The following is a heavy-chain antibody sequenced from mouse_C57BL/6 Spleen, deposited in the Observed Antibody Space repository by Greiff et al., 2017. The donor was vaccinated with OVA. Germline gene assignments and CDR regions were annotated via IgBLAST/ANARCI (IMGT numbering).Heavy chain of an antibody. V-gene: IGHV5-9*01. D-gene: IGHD2-3*01. CDR1: GFTFSSYT. CDR2: ISGGGGNT. Sequence: EVHLVESGGGLVKPGGSLKLSCAASGFTFSSYTMSWVRQTPEKRLEWVATISGGGGNTYYPDSVKGRFTISRDNAKNTLYLQMSSLRSEDTALYYCARRDGYPYYFDYWGQGTTLTVSS. J-gene: IGHJ2*01. CDR3: ARRDGYPYYFDY.